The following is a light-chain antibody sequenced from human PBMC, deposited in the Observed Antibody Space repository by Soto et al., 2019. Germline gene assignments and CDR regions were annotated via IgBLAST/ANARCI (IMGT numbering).Light chain of an antibody. Sequence: DIQMPQTPSTLSASVGDRVTITGRASQSISSWLAWYQQKPGKAPKLLIYDASRLESGVPSRFSGSGSGTEFTLTISSLQPDDFATYYCQQYNSYPITFSQGTKVDIK. V-gene: IGKV1-5*01. CDR3: QQYNSYPIT. J-gene: IGKJ1*01. CDR1: QSISSW. CDR2: DAS.